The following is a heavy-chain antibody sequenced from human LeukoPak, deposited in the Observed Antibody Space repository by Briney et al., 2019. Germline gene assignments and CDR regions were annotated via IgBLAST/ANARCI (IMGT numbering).Heavy chain of an antibody. CDR1: GGTFSSYA. Sequence: ASVKVSCKASGGTFSSYAISWVRQAPGQGLEWMGGIIPIFSTANYAQKFQGRVTITADKSTSTAYMELSSLRSEDTAVYYCAKTHTGYSYGQGFDYWGQGTLVTVSS. CDR2: IIPIFSTA. V-gene: IGHV1-69*06. J-gene: IGHJ4*02. CDR3: AKTHTGYSYGQGFDY. D-gene: IGHD5-18*01.